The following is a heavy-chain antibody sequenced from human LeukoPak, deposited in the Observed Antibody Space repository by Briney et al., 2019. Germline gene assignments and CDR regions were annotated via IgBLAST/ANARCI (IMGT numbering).Heavy chain of an antibody. V-gene: IGHV4-34*01. CDR3: ARANTVTTSFDY. Sequence: SETLSLTCAVYGGSFSGYYWSWIRQPPGKGLEWIGEINHSGSTNYNPSLESRVTISVDTSKNQFSLKLSSVTAADTAVYYCARANTVTTSFDYWGQGTLVTVSS. J-gene: IGHJ4*02. CDR2: INHSGST. CDR1: GGSFSGYY. D-gene: IGHD4-17*01.